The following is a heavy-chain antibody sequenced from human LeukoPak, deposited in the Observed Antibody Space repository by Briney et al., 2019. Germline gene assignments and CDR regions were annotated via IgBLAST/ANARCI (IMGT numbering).Heavy chain of an antibody. Sequence: GGSPRLSCAASGFTFSNYAMSWVRQAPGKGLEWVSGISDSGGIYYVDSVKGRFTISRDNSKNMLHLEMNSLKVEDTAIYYCAKEIAAGGTPSFDFWGQGILVSVSS. CDR3: AKEIAAGGTPSFDF. D-gene: IGHD6-13*01. V-gene: IGHV3-23*01. J-gene: IGHJ4*02. CDR1: GFTFSNYA. CDR2: ISDSGGI.